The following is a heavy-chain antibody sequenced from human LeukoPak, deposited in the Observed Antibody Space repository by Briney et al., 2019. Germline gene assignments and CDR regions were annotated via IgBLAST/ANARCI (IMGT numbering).Heavy chain of an antibody. CDR2: IYSGGRT. J-gene: IGHJ5*02. D-gene: IGHD3-10*01. Sequence: GGSLRLSCAASGLTANSNYMSWVRQAPGEGLEWVSAIYSGGRTYYADSVKGRFTISRDNSKNTLYLQMNSLRAEDTAVYYCARVYYYGSWFDPWGQGPLVTVSS. CDR3: ARVYYYGSWFDP. V-gene: IGHV3-53*01. CDR1: GLTANSNY.